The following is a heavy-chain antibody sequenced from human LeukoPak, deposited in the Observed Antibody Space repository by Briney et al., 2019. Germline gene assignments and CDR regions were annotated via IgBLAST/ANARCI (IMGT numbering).Heavy chain of an antibody. CDR2: ITTTSSYI. Sequence: GGSLRLSCAASGFTFSSYTMNWVRQAPGKGLEWVSSITTTSSYIYYADSVKGRFTISRDNAKSSLFLQMNSLRAEDTGVYYCASDSSSSPAYYHYYMDAWGKGTTVTVSS. V-gene: IGHV3-21*01. CDR1: GFTFSSYT. J-gene: IGHJ6*03. D-gene: IGHD6-13*01. CDR3: ASDSSSSPAYYHYYMDA.